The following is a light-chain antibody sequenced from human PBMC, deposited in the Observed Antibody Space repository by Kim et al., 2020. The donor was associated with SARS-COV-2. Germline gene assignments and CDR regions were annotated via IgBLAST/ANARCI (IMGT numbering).Light chain of an antibody. J-gene: IGKJ5*01. CDR1: QSVSSSY. CDR2: GAS. Sequence: PGERATLACRASQSVSSSYLAWYQQKPGQAPRLLIYGASSRATGIPDRFSGSGSGTDFTLTISRLEPEDFAVYYCQQYGSSPPVTFGQGTRLEIK. V-gene: IGKV3-20*01. CDR3: QQYGSSPPVT.